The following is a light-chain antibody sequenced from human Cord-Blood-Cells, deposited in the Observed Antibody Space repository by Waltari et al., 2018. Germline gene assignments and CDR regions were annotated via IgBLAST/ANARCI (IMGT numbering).Light chain of an antibody. CDR2: EVS. Sequence: QSALTQPPSASGSPGQSVTISCTETSSDVGGYNYVSWYQQHPGKAPILMIYEVSKRPSGVPDRFSGSKSGKPASRTVSGLQAEDEADYYCSSYAGSNNVVFGGVTKLTVL. CDR3: SSYAGSNNVV. CDR1: SSDVGGYNY. J-gene: IGLJ2*01. V-gene: IGLV2-8*01.